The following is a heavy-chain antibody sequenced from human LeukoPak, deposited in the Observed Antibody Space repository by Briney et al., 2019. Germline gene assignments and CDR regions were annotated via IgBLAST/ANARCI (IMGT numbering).Heavy chain of an antibody. D-gene: IGHD7-27*01. CDR3: ARRALGSDY. J-gene: IGHJ4*02. CDR2: IYTSGST. CDR1: GGPISSYY. V-gene: IGHV4-4*09. Sequence: KTSETLSLTCTVSGGPISSYYWSWIRQPPGKGLEWIGYIYTSGSTNYNPSLKSRVTISVDTSKNQFSLKLSSVTAADTAVYHCARRALGSDYWGQGTLVTVSS.